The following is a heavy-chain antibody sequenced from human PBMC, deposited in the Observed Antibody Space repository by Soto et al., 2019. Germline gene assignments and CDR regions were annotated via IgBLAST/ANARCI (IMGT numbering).Heavy chain of an antibody. Sequence: QVQLVQSGAEVKKPGASVKVSCKASGYTFTSFDINWVRQATGQGLEWMGWMNPNSGNTGYAQKFQGRVTMTRNTSKSTAYMELSSLRSEDTAVYDCARAYTWGVAVAGMWGQGTLVTVSS. J-gene: IGHJ4*02. V-gene: IGHV1-8*01. CDR3: ARAYTWGVAVAGM. CDR2: MNPNSGNT. CDR1: GYTFTSFD. D-gene: IGHD6-19*01.